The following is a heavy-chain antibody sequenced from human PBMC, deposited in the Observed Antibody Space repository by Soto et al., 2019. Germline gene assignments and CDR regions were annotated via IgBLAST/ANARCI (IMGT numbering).Heavy chain of an antibody. CDR2: ISAYNGNT. CDR3: ARDRRDIVVVVAATRVGGFDY. V-gene: IGHV1-18*01. CDR1: GYTFTSYG. J-gene: IGHJ4*02. D-gene: IGHD2-15*01. Sequence: QVQLVQSGAEVKKPGASVKVSCKASGYTFTSYGISWVRQAPGLGREWMGWISAYNGNTNYAQKLQGRVTMTTDTSTSTAYMELRSLRSDDTAVYYCARDRRDIVVVVAATRVGGFDYWGQGTLVTVSS.